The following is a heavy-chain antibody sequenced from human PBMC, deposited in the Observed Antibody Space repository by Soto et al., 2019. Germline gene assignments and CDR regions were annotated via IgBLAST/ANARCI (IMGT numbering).Heavy chain of an antibody. J-gene: IGHJ4*02. CDR1: GGTFSSYA. CDR3: ARGDDYNWNYDPPFDY. CDR2: IIPIFGTA. D-gene: IGHD1-7*01. Sequence: ASVKVSCKASGGTFSSYAISWVRQAPGQGLEWMGGIIPIFGTANYAQKFQGRVTITADESTSTAYMELSSLRSEDTAVYYCARGDDYNWNYDPPFDYWGQGTLVTAPQ. V-gene: IGHV1-69*13.